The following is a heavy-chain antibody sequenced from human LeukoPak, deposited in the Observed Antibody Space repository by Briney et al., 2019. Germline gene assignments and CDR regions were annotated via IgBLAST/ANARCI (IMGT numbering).Heavy chain of an antibody. CDR2: INHSGST. V-gene: IGHV4-34*01. J-gene: IGHJ4*02. D-gene: IGHD3-10*01. CDR1: GGSFSGYY. CDR3: ARAGNYYGSGSHRY. Sequence: SETLSLTCAVYGGSFSGYYWSWIRQPPGKGLEWIGEINHSGSTNYNPSLKSRVTISVDTSKNQFSLKLSSVTAADTAVYYCARAGNYYGSGSHRYWGQGTLVTVSS.